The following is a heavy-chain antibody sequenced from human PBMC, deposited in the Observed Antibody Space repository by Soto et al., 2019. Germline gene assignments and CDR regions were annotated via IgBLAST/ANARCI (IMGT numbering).Heavy chain of an antibody. CDR1: GYTFTSYA. CDR2: INAGNGNT. V-gene: IGHV1-3*01. Sequence: QVQLVQSGAEVKKPGASVKVSCKASGYTFTSYAMHWVRQAPRQRLEWMGWINAGNGNTKYSQKFQGRVTITRDTSASTAYMELSSLRSEDTAVYYCARGLGLYYFDYWGHGTLVTVSS. CDR3: ARGLGLYYFDY. J-gene: IGHJ4*01. D-gene: IGHD1-26*01.